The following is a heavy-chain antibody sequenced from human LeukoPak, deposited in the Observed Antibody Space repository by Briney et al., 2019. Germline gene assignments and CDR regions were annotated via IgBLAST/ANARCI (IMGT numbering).Heavy chain of an antibody. CDR3: AREGSPFYYYYMDV. D-gene: IGHD2-15*01. J-gene: IGHJ6*03. V-gene: IGHV1-18*01. CDR2: IIAYNGNT. CDR1: GYTFTSYG. Sequence: ASVKVSCKASGYTFTSYGISWVRQAPGQGLEWMGWIIAYNGNTNYAQKLQGRVTVTTDTSTSTAYMELRSLRSDDTAVYYCAREGSPFYYYYMDVWAKGPRSPSP.